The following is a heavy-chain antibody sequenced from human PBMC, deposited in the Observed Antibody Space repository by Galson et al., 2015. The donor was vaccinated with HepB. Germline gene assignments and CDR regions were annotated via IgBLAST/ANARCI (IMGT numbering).Heavy chain of an antibody. J-gene: IGHJ4*02. CDR1: GFTFSSYS. CDR3: ARDPGHQWFGELSYLDY. CDR2: ISYDGSNK. V-gene: IGHV3-30*19. Sequence: SLRLSCAASGFTFSSYSMHWARQAPGKGLEWVAVISYDGSNKYYADSAKGRFTISRDNSKSTLYLQMNSLRAEDTAVYYCARDPGHQWFGELSYLDYWGQGTLVTVSS. D-gene: IGHD3-10*01.